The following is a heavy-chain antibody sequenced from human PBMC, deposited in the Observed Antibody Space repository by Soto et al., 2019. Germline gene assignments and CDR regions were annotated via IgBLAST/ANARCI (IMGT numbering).Heavy chain of an antibody. V-gene: IGHV1-46*01. J-gene: IGHJ4*02. Sequence: ASVKVSCKASGYTFTSHYMHWVRQAPGQGLEWIGIINPSGGTTSYAQKFQGRVTMTRDTSTSTVYMELSSLRSEDTAVYYCARTNSSGFYFDYWGQGTLVTVSS. CDR1: GYTFTSHY. CDR3: ARTNSSGFYFDY. CDR2: INPSGGTT. D-gene: IGHD6-19*01.